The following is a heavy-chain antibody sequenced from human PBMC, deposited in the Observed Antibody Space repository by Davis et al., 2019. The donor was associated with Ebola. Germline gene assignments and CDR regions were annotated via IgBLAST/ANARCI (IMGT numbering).Heavy chain of an antibody. Sequence: GESLKISCAASGFTFSSYAMSWVRQAPGKGLEWLANINQDGSVTQYVDSVKGRFTISRDNAKNSVYLQMNSLRAEDTAVYYCAKVGSSSNYWGQGTLVTVSS. CDR3: AKVGSSSNY. CDR1: GFTFSSYA. D-gene: IGHD6-6*01. V-gene: IGHV3-7*01. CDR2: INQDGSVT. J-gene: IGHJ4*02.